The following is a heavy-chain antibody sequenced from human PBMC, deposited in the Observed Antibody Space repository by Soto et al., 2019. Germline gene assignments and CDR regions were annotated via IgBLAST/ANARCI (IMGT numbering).Heavy chain of an antibody. CDR1: GGSISSGGYY. Sequence: SETLSLTCTVSGGSISSGGYYWSWIRQHPGKGLEWIGYIYYSGSTYYNPSLKSRVTISVDTSKNQFSLKLSSVTAADTAVYYCARRPVRGVISYFDYWGQGTLVTVSS. J-gene: IGHJ4*02. CDR2: IYYSGST. CDR3: ARRPVRGVISYFDY. V-gene: IGHV4-31*03. D-gene: IGHD3-10*02.